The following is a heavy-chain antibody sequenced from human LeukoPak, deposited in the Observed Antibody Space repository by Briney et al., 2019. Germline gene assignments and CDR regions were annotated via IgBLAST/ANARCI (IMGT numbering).Heavy chain of an antibody. CDR2: ISVYNGNT. CDR3: ARMILLLGDVLTVPPRGFDY. V-gene: IGHV1-18*01. D-gene: IGHD3-9*01. CDR1: GYTFTTYG. Sequence: ASVKVSCKASGYTFTTYGISWVRQAPGQRLEWLGRISVYNGNTNYAQKLQGRVTRTTDTSTSTAYMELRSLRSDDTAVYYCARMILLLGDVLTVPPRGFDYWGQATLATVSS. J-gene: IGHJ4*02.